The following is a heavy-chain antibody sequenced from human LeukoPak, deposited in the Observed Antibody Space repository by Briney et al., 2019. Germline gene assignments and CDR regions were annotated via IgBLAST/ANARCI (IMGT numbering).Heavy chain of an antibody. CDR2: IYTSGST. CDR3: AISDVGFDY. V-gene: IGHV4-4*09. J-gene: IGHJ4*02. CDR1: GGSISSYY. Sequence: SETLSLTCTVSGGSISSYYWSRIRQPPGKGLEWIGYIYTSGSTNYNPSLKSRVTISVDTSKNQFSLKLSSVTAADTAVYYCAISDVGFDYWGQGTLVTVSS. D-gene: IGHD3-16*01.